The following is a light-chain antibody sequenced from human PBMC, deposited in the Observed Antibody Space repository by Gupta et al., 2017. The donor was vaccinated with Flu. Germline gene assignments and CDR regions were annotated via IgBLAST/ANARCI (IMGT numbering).Light chain of an antibody. CDR3: HVWDSSGDHPYV. J-gene: IGLJ1*01. Sequence: SYVLTQPPSVSVAPGQTATITCERNNIGTQNVHWYQQKPGQAPVLGVYEDSDRPSGIPDRISGSKSGNTDNLTTHRVEAGDEADEDGHVWDSSGDHPYVCGTGTKFTVL. CDR2: EDS. V-gene: IGLV3-21*02. CDR1: NIGTQN.